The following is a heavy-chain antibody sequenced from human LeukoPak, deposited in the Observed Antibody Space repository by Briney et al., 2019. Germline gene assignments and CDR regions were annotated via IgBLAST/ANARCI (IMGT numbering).Heavy chain of an antibody. D-gene: IGHD6-19*01. Sequence: GASVKVSCKASGYTFTGYYMHWVRQAPGQGLEWMGWINPNSGGTNYAQKFQGRVTTTRDTSISTAYMELSRLRSDDTAVYYCARDRIAVASSGYYYYMDVWGKGTTVTVSS. CDR3: ARDRIAVASSGYYYYMDV. CDR1: GYTFTGYY. V-gene: IGHV1-2*02. CDR2: INPNSGGT. J-gene: IGHJ6*03.